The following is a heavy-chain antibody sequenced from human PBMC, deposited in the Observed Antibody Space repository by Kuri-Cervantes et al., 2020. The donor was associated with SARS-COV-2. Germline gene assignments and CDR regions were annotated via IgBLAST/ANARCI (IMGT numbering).Heavy chain of an antibody. D-gene: IGHD2-21*01. Sequence: SQTLSLTCGVSGYPISSGYNWGWIWQPPGKGLEWIGSIYHTGTTSYKSSLKSRVTISADTSKNQFSLNLKSVTAADTAIYYCAMSSDWNPLWYFDLWGRGTLVTVSS. CDR1: GYPISSGYN. CDR3: AMSSDWNPLWYFDL. J-gene: IGHJ2*01. CDR2: IYHTGTT. V-gene: IGHV4-38-2*01.